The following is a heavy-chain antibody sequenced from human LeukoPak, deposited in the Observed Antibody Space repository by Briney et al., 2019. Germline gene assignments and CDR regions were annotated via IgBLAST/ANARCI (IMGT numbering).Heavy chain of an antibody. D-gene: IGHD5-12*01. CDR2: IFSSGST. CDR1: GGFMSGHY. Sequence: SETLSLTCNVSGGFMSGHYWTWIRQPPGKGPEWLGCIFSSGSTNYNPSLKSRVTISVDTSKKQFSLSLRSVTPADTAVYYCARAVSGSDYWFDPWGEEPWSLSPQ. J-gene: IGHJ5*02. V-gene: IGHV4-59*11. CDR3: ARAVSGSDYWFDP.